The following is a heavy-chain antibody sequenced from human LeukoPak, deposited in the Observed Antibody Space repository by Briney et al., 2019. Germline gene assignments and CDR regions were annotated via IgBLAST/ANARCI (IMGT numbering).Heavy chain of an antibody. CDR1: GFTLSSYG. CDR3: AKGSSGWYSDY. CDR2: ISYDGSNK. V-gene: IGHV3-30*18. Sequence: QSGGSLRLSCAASGFTLSSYGMHWVRQAPGKGLEWVAVISYDGSNKYYADSVKGRFTISRDNSKNTLYLQMNSLRAEDTAVYYCAKGSSGWYSDYWGQGTLVTVSS. D-gene: IGHD6-19*01. J-gene: IGHJ4*02.